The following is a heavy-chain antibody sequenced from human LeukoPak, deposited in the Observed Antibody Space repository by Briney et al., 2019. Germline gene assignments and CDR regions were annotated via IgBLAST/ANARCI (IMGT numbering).Heavy chain of an antibody. CDR3: ARGTTYSSGWYYFDY. J-gene: IGHJ4*02. CDR2: IWYDGSNK. V-gene: IGHV3-33*01. Sequence: GSLRLSCAASGFTFSSYGMHWVHQAPGKGLEWVAVIWYDGSNKYYADSVKGRFTISRDNSKNTLYLQMNSLRAEDTAVYYCARGTTYSSGWYYFDYWGQGTLVTVSS. CDR1: GFTFSSYG. D-gene: IGHD6-19*01.